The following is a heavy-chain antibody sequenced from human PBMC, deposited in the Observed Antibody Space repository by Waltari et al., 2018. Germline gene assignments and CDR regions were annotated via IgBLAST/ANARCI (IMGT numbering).Heavy chain of an antibody. CDR3: AKSFLRGYSYGYVHYFDY. V-gene: IGHV3-30*02. J-gene: IGHJ4*02. D-gene: IGHD5-18*01. CDR2: IRYDGSNK. CDR1: GFTFSSYG. Sequence: ASGFTFSSYGMHWVRQAPGKGLEWVAFIRYDGSNKYYADSVKGRFTISRDNSKNTLYLQMNSLRAEDTAVYYCAKSFLRGYSYGYVHYFDYWGQGTLVTVSS.